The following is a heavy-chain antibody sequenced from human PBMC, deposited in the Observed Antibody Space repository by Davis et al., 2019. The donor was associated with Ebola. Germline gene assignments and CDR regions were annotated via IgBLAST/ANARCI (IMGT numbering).Heavy chain of an antibody. CDR1: GYTFTGYY. CDR3: ARSPRVLRFLEWPYYYMDV. J-gene: IGHJ6*03. CDR2: INPNSGNT. V-gene: IGHV1-8*02. D-gene: IGHD3-3*01. Sequence: ASVKVSCKASGYTFTGYYMHWVRQAPGQGLEWMGWINPNSGNTGYAQKFQGRVTMTRNTSISTAYMELSSLRSEDTAVYYCARSPRVLRFLEWPYYYMDVWGKGTTVTVSS.